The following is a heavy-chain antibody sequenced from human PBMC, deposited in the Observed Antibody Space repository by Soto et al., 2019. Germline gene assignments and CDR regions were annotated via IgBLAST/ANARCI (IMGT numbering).Heavy chain of an antibody. J-gene: IGHJ4*02. V-gene: IGHV3-74*01. Sequence: PGGSLRLSCAASGFTFSSYWMYWVRQAPGKGLVWVSRINRDGSSTTYADSVKGRFTISRDNAKNTLYLQMNSLRAEDTAVYYCAVYRASLDYWGQGTLVTVSS. CDR1: GFTFSSYW. CDR3: AVYRASLDY. CDR2: INRDGSST.